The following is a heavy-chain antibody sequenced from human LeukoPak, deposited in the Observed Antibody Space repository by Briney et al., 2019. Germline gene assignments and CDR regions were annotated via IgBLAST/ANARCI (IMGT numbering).Heavy chain of an antibody. CDR1: GYTFSSYW. Sequence: GESLKISCKGSGYTFSSYWIGWGRKMPGKGLKWMAIIYPGDSDTRYSPSLQGQVTISVDTSIGTAYLQWSSLKASDTAIYYCARQNDFRLDYWGQGTLVTVSS. V-gene: IGHV5-51*01. D-gene: IGHD3-3*01. J-gene: IGHJ4*02. CDR3: ARQNDFRLDY. CDR2: IYPGDSDT.